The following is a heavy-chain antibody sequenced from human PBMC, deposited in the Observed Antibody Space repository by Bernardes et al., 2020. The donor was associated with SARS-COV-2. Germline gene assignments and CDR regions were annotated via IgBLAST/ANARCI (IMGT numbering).Heavy chain of an antibody. Sequence: ASVKVSCKASGYTFIGYYMHWVRQAPGQGLEWMGWINPNSGGTNYAQRFQGRVTMTRDTSLSTAYMELSRLTSDDTAVYYCASYHDYDSTAYYYKYFQHWGRGTLVTVSS. V-gene: IGHV1-2*02. CDR1: GYTFIGYY. CDR2: INPNSGGT. J-gene: IGHJ1*01. CDR3: ASYHDYDSTAYYYKYFQH. D-gene: IGHD3-22*01.